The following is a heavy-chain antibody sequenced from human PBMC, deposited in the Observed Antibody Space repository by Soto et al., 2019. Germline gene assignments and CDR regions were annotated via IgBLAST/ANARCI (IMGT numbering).Heavy chain of an antibody. CDR2: ISGSGGST. Sequence: GGSLRLSCAASGFTFSSYAMSWVRQAPGKGLEWVSAISGSGGSTYYADSVKGRFTISGDNSKNTLYLQMNSLRAEDTAVYYCAKTSYCSGGSCYPLEYFQHWGQGTLVTVSS. D-gene: IGHD2-15*01. CDR1: GFTFSSYA. CDR3: AKTSYCSGGSCYPLEYFQH. V-gene: IGHV3-23*01. J-gene: IGHJ1*01.